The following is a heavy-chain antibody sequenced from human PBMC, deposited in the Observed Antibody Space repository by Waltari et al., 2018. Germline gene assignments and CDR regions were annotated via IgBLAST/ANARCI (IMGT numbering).Heavy chain of an antibody. V-gene: IGHV3-21*02. CDR3: ARGGSNSGSGSDNWFDP. CDR1: GFTFRTYR. J-gene: IGHJ5*02. CDR2: ISTSSIYI. D-gene: IGHD3-10*01. Sequence: VQLVESGGGLIQPGESLRLPCAASGFTFRTYRLNWVRQAPGKGLEWVASISTSSIYIYYADAVKGRFTISRDNARKSLFLEMNTLRTDDTAIYYCARGGSNSGSGSDNWFDPWGQGTLVTVSS.